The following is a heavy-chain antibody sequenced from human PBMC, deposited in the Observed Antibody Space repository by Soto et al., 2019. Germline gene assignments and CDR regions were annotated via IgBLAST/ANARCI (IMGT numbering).Heavy chain of an antibody. J-gene: IGHJ4*02. V-gene: IGHV1-69*01. D-gene: IGHD1-26*01. CDR2: IIPIFGTA. CDR1: GGTFSSYA. CDR3: SRNKGSWSFPLSY. Sequence: QVQLVQSGAEVKKPGSSVKVSCKASGGTFSSYAISWVRQAPGQGLEWMGAIIPIFGTANYAQKFQGRVTIPEEGTPSTAYRELSKLRFEETVGYYCSRNKGSWSFPLSYWGQGHLVTVSS.